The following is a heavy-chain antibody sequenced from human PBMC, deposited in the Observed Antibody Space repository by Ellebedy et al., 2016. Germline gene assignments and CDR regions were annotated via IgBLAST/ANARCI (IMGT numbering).Heavy chain of an antibody. D-gene: IGHD3-9*01. V-gene: IGHV3-48*01. Sequence: GGSLRLSCAASGFTFRRHNMNWVRQAPGKGLEWVSFISSSSITIDYADSVRGRFTLSRDNARDSLFLEMTTLSAEDTAVYYCVRVVDVLTEDFDVWGRGTLVTVSS. CDR3: VRVVDVLTEDFDV. CDR1: GFTFRRHN. CDR2: ISSSSITI. J-gene: IGHJ2*01.